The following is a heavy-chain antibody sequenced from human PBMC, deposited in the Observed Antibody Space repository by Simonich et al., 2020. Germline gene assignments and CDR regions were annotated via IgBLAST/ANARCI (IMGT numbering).Heavy chain of an antibody. CDR2: ITPICGTA. J-gene: IGHJ3*02. Sequence: QVQLVQSGAEVKKPGSSVKVSCKASGGTFSSYAISWVRQAPGQGLEWMGRITPICGTANYAQKFQGRVTITADESTSTAYMELSSLRSEDTAVYYCAFEYSSSSGAFDIWGQGTMVTVSS. D-gene: IGHD6-6*01. CDR3: AFEYSSSSGAFDI. CDR1: GGTFSSYA. V-gene: IGHV1-69*13.